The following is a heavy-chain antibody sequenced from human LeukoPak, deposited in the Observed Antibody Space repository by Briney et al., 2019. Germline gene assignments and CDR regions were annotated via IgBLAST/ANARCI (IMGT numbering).Heavy chain of an antibody. Sequence: SVKVSCKASGCTFSSYAISWVRQAPGQGLEWMGRIIPILGIANYAQKFQGRVTITADKSTSTAYMELSSLRSEDTAVYYCASASGYSSSWSFSFDPWGQGTLVTVSS. CDR3: ASASGYSSSWSFSFDP. J-gene: IGHJ5*02. D-gene: IGHD6-13*01. CDR2: IIPILGIA. V-gene: IGHV1-69*04. CDR1: GCTFSSYA.